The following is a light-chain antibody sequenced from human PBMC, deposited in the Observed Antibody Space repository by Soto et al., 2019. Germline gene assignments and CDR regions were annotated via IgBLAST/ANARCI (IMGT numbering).Light chain of an antibody. V-gene: IGKV4-1*01. Sequence: DIVMTQSPDSLAVSLGERATINCKSSQNVLYSSNNKNYLAWYQQKLGQPPKLLIRWASTRESGVPDRFSGSGSRTDFTLTISSLQAEDVAVYYCQQYYSTPWTFGQGTKVEIK. CDR1: QNVLYSSNNKNY. J-gene: IGKJ1*01. CDR3: QQYYSTPWT. CDR2: WAS.